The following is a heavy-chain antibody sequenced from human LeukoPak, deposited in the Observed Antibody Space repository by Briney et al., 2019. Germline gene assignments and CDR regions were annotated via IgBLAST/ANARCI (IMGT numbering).Heavy chain of an antibody. D-gene: IGHD2-21*01. CDR3: VNQVVMGALEH. Sequence: GGSLRLSCSASGFTFSSYSMHWVRPAPGKGLEYLSAISSNGGNTYYADSVWGRSTTSRDNSKNTLYLQMSSLRPEDTAVYYCVNQVVMGALEHWGQGTLVTVSS. V-gene: IGHV3-64D*09. CDR1: GFTFSSYS. CDR2: ISSNGGNT. J-gene: IGHJ1*01.